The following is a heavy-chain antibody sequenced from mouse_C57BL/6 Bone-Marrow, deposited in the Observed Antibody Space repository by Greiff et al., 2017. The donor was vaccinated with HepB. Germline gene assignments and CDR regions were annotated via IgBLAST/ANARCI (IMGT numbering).Heavy chain of an antibody. V-gene: IGHV1-69*01. D-gene: IGHD1-1*01. Sequence: QVQLQQPGAELVMPGASVKLSCKASGYTFTSYWMHWVKQRPGQGLEWIGEIDPSDSYINYNQKFKGKSTLTVDKSSSTAYMQLSSLTSEDSAVYYSAKKYYDSSCAMDYWGQGTSVTVSS. CDR2: IDPSDSYI. J-gene: IGHJ4*01. CDR3: AKKYYDSSCAMDY. CDR1: GYTFTSYW.